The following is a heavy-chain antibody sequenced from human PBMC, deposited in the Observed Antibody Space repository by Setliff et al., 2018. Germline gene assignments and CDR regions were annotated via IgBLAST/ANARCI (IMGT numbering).Heavy chain of an antibody. CDR1: GYTFTSYY. CDR3: AREGPSMVTAPGRSGYVD. Sequence: ASVKVSCKATGYTFTSYYIHWVRQAPGQGLEWMGIINPSSGTTSYAQKFQGRVTMTRDTSTSAVYMELSSLRSEDTAVYYCAREGPSMVTAPGRSGYVDWGQGTLVTVSS. V-gene: IGHV1-46*03. J-gene: IGHJ4*02. D-gene: IGHD3-22*01. CDR2: INPSSGTT.